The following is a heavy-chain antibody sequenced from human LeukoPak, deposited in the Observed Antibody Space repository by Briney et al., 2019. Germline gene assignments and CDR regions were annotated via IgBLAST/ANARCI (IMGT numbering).Heavy chain of an antibody. CDR1: GGSFSGYY. CDR3: ARVEHKRPRIAARPFYP. CDR2: INHSGST. J-gene: IGHJ5*02. Sequence: SETLSLTCAVSGGSFSGYYWRWIRQPPGNGLEWIGEINHSGSTNYNPSLKSRVTISVDTSKNQFSLMLSSVTAADTAVYYCARVEHKRPRIAARPFYPWGQGTLV. V-gene: IGHV4-34*01. D-gene: IGHD6-6*01.